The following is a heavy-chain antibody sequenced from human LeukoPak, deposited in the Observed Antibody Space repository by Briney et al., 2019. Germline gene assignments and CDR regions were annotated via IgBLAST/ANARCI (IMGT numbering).Heavy chain of an antibody. V-gene: IGHV4-4*07. Sequence: SETLSLTCTVSGGSISSYYWSWIRQPSGKGLEWIGRFYSSGSTNYNPSLKSRVSLSVDTSRNQFSLKVNSVTAADTAVYYCARMYSGTYGGVDYWGQGTLVTVSS. CDR3: ARMYSGTYGGVDY. CDR1: GGSISSYY. D-gene: IGHD1-26*01. J-gene: IGHJ4*02. CDR2: FYSSGST.